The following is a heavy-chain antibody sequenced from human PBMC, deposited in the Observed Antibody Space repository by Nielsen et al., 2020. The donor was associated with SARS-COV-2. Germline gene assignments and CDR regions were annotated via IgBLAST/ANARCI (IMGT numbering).Heavy chain of an antibody. CDR1: GFTFSSYS. CDR2: ISSSGSTI. J-gene: IGHJ6*02. Sequence: GESLKISCAASGFTFSSYSMNWVRQAPGKGLEWVSYISSSGSTIYYADSVKGRFTISRDNAKNSLYLQMNSLRAEDTAVYYCARARGDYPVWGQGTTVTVSS. CDR3: ARARGDYPV. D-gene: IGHD4-17*01. V-gene: IGHV3-48*04.